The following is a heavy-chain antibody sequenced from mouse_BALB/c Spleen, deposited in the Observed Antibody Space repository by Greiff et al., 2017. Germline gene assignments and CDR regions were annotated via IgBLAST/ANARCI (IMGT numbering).Heavy chain of an antibody. CDR1: GFSLTSYG. D-gene: IGHD2-1*01. CDR3: ARPSVSSIYSFAY. CDR2: IWSGGST. J-gene: IGHJ3*01. V-gene: IGHV2-2*02. Sequence: VKLMESGPGLVQPSQSLSITCTVSGFSLTSYGVHWVRQSPGKGLEWLGVIWSGGSTDYNAAFISRLSISKDNSKSQVFFKMNSLQANDTAIYYCARPSVSSIYSFAYWGQGTLVTVSA.